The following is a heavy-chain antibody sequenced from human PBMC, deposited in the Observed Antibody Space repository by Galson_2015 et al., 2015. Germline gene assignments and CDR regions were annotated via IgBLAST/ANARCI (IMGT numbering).Heavy chain of an antibody. V-gene: IGHV6-1*01. Sequence: CAISGDSVSGNSVAWNWIRQSPSRGLEWLGRTFYRSKWYHDYAVSVKSRITINPDTSRNQFSLQLNSVTPEDTAVYYCIRSGYGSGTHYWGQGTLVTVSS. J-gene: IGHJ4*02. CDR3: IRSGYGSGTHY. D-gene: IGHD3-10*01. CDR1: GDSVSGNSVA. CDR2: TFYRSKWYH.